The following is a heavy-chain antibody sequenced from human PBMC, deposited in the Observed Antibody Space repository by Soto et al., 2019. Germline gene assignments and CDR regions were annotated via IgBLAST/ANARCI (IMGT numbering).Heavy chain of an antibody. J-gene: IGHJ4*02. Sequence: GASVKVSCKASGYTFTSYGISWVRQAPGQGLEWMGWISAYNGNTNYAQKLQGRVTMTTDTSTSTAYMELRSLRSAEDTAVYYCAKDRRAGGNSAFYFDFWGQGAQVTVSS. CDR1: GYTFTSYG. CDR3: AKDRRAGGNSAFYFDF. V-gene: IGHV1-18*04. CDR2: ISAYNGNT. D-gene: IGHD3-16*01.